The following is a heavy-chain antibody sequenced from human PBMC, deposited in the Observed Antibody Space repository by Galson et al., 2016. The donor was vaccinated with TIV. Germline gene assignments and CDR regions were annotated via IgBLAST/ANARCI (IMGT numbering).Heavy chain of an antibody. CDR2: INGDGSSS. CDR1: GFTFRSYW. J-gene: IGHJ6*02. D-gene: IGHD2/OR15-2a*01. Sequence: SLRLSCAASGFTFRSYWVHWVRQAPGKGPMWVARINGDGSSSDYADSVEGRFTISRDNAKTTLSLQMNSLRAEDTAVYFCARALDYFKSSAYSYRSDFYYYAMEAWGLGTTVTVSS. V-gene: IGHV3-74*01. CDR3: ARALDYFKSSAYSYRSDFYYYAMEA.